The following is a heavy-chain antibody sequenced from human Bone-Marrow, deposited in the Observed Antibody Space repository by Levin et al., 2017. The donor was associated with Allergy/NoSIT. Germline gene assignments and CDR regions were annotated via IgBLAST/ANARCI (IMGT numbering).Heavy chain of an antibody. D-gene: IGHD2/OR15-2a*01. CDR1: GFTFSNYG. CDR3: AKDASEPGMYSFFYGMDV. Sequence: PGGSLRLSCAGSGFTFSNYGIHWVRQPPGKGLEWVAAVSRDGVGTYFGDSVKGRFSLSRDDAKNTVYLQMESLRHDDAAIYYCAKDASEPGMYSFFYGMDVWGQGASVTVSS. V-gene: IGHV3-30*18. CDR2: VSRDGVGT. J-gene: IGHJ6*02.